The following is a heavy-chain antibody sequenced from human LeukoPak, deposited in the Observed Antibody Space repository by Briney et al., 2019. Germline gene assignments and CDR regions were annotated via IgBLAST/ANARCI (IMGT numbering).Heavy chain of an antibody. D-gene: IGHD4-17*01. Sequence: SETLSLTCTVSGGSISSSGYYWGWIRQPPGKGLEWIGSLYYSGSTYYNPSLKSRVTISLDTSKNQFSLKLSSVTAADTAVYYCARSATVTTGYFDYWGQGTLVTVSS. V-gene: IGHV4-39*07. J-gene: IGHJ4*02. CDR2: LYYSGST. CDR1: GGSISSSGYY. CDR3: ARSATVTTGYFDY.